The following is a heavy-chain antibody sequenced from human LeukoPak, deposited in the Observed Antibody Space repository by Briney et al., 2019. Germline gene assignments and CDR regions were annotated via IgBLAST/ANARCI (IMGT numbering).Heavy chain of an antibody. CDR3: ARVAQLWLIDY. Sequence: PSETLSLTCVVSGGSLSTHHWSWIRQPPGKGLEWIGYIYYSGSTNYNPSLKSRVTISVDTSKNQFSLKLSSVTAADTAVYYCARVAQLWLIDYWGQGTLVTVSS. V-gene: IGHV4-59*11. J-gene: IGHJ4*02. CDR2: IYYSGST. CDR1: GGSLSTHH. D-gene: IGHD5-18*01.